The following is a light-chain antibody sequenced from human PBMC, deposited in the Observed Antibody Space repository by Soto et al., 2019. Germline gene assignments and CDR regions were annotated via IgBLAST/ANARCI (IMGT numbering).Light chain of an antibody. CDR1: SSDVGGYNY. CDR2: EVS. J-gene: IGLJ1*01. Sequence: QSVLTQPPSPSGSPGQSVTISCPGTSSDVGGYNYVSWYQQHPGKAPKLMIYEVSKRPPGVPDRFSGSKSGNTASLTVSGLQAEKEADYSCSSYAGSHYASGPGTKFTVL. V-gene: IGLV2-8*01. CDR3: SSYAGSHYA.